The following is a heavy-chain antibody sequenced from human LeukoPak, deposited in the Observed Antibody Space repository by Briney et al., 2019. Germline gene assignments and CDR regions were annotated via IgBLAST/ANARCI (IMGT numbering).Heavy chain of an antibody. Sequence: PGRSLRLSCAASGFTFSSYSMNWVRQAPGKGLEWVSSISSSSSYIYYADSVKGRFTISRDNAKNSLYLQMNSLRAEDTAVYYCAIMGYSYGIDYWGQGTLVTVSS. CDR2: ISSSSSYI. V-gene: IGHV3-21*01. CDR3: AIMGYSYGIDY. D-gene: IGHD5-18*01. CDR1: GFTFSSYS. J-gene: IGHJ4*02.